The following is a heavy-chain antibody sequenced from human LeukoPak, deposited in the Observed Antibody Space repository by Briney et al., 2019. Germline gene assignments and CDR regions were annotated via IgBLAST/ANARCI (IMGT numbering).Heavy chain of an antibody. J-gene: IGHJ4*02. D-gene: IGHD1-1*01. Sequence: ASVKVSCKXSGYTFTGYYMHWVRQAPGQGLEWMGWINPNSGGTNYAQKFQGRVTMTRDTSISTAYMELSRLRSDDTAVYYCARAYYNWNDGCLDYWGQGTLVTVSS. CDR2: INPNSGGT. CDR3: ARAYYNWNDGCLDY. CDR1: GYTFTGYY. V-gene: IGHV1-2*02.